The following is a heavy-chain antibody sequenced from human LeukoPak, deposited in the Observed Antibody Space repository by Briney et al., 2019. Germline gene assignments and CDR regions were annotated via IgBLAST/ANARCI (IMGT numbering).Heavy chain of an antibody. D-gene: IGHD4-17*01. CDR1: GFTFSSYW. J-gene: IGHJ6*02. CDR3: ARSKTTVTTSVRNYYYYYGMDV. V-gene: IGHV3-74*01. CDR2: TNSDGSST. Sequence: GGSLRLSCAASGFTFSSYWMHWVRQAPGKGLVWVSRTNSDGSSTSYADSVKGRFTISRDNAKNTLYLQMNSLRAEDTAVYYCARSKTTVTTSVRNYYYYYGMDVWGQGTAVTVSS.